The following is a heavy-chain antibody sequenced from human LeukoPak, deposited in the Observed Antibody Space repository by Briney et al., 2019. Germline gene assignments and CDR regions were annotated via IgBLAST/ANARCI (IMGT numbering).Heavy chain of an antibody. CDR3: ARDQGGTLLEYFQH. Sequence: SETLSLTCTVSGGSISSSSYYWGWIRQPPGKGLEWIGSIYYGGSTNYNPSLKSRVTMSVDTSKNQFSLKLSSVTAADTAVYYCARDQGGTLLEYFQHWGQGTLVTVSS. D-gene: IGHD1-7*01. CDR2: IYYGGST. J-gene: IGHJ1*01. V-gene: IGHV4-39*07. CDR1: GGSISSSSYY.